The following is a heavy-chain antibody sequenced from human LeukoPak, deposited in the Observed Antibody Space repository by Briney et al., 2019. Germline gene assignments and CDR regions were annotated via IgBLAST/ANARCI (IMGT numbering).Heavy chain of an antibody. CDR1: GFTSGSHA. D-gene: IGHD2-2*01. V-gene: IGHV3-23*01. CDR2: IRACGAST. CDR3: AKEGRYCSSTSCYLTYYMDV. J-gene: IGHJ6*03. Sequence: PAGSLRLSSAASGFTSGSHAMSCVSQAQGEGLEWVSAIRACGASTYSADSVKGRLAIFRDTSNNTPYPQMISLRAEDTAVYYCAKEGRYCSSTSCYLTYYMDVWGKGTTVTVSS.